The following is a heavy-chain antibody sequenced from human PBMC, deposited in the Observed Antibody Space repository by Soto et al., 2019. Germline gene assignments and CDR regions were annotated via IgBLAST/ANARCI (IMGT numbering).Heavy chain of an antibody. CDR3: ARDGSYCSSTSCYPRDWFDP. J-gene: IGHJ5*02. CDR1: GYTFTGYY. Sequence: ASVKVSCKASGYTFTGYYMHWVRQAPGQGLEWMGWINPNSGGTNYAQKFQGRVTMTRDTSISTAYMELSRLRSDDTAVYYCARDGSYCSSTSCYPRDWFDPWGQGTLVPVSS. D-gene: IGHD2-2*01. V-gene: IGHV1-2*02. CDR2: INPNSGGT.